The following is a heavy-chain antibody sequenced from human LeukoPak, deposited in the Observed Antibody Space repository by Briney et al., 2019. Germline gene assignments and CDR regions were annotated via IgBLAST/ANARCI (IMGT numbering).Heavy chain of an antibody. CDR2: IYYSGST. Sequence: SETLSLTCTVSGGSISSSSYYWGWIRQPPGKGLEWIGSIYYSGSTYYNPSLKSRVTISVDTSKNQFSLKLSSVTAADTAVYYCARDSGRGWLQFDPWGQGTLVTVSS. V-gene: IGHV4-39*07. CDR3: ARDSGRGWLQFDP. J-gene: IGHJ5*02. CDR1: GGSISSSSYY. D-gene: IGHD5-24*01.